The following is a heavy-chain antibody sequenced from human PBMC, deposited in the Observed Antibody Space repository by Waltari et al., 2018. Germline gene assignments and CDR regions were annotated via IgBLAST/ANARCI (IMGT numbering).Heavy chain of an antibody. V-gene: IGHV4-39*01. Sequence: QLQLQESGPGLVKPSETLSLTCTVSGGSISSSSYYWGWIRQPPGKGLEWIGSIYYSGNTYYTPSIKRRVTISVDTAKNQFSLKLSSVTAADTAVYYCARHVRGWELTGDAFDIWGQGTMVTVSS. J-gene: IGHJ3*02. CDR3: ARHVRGWELTGDAFDI. D-gene: IGHD1-26*01. CDR1: GGSISSSSYY. CDR2: IYYSGNT.